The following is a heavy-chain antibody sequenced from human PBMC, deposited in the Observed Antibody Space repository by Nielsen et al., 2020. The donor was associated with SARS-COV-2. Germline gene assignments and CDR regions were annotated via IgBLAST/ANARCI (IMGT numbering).Heavy chain of an antibody. D-gene: IGHD1-7*01. CDR2: IHYNGGGGS. CDR3: ARSMENLGPHYFEY. CDR1: GDSITSKY. Sequence: SETLSLTCSVSGDSITSKYWIWIRRPPGKGLEWIGLIHYNGGGGSDYNPSLKSRVTISGDTSKNQFTLNLSSVTAADTAVYYCARSMENLGPHYFEYWDQGILVTVSS. J-gene: IGHJ4*02. V-gene: IGHV4-59*01.